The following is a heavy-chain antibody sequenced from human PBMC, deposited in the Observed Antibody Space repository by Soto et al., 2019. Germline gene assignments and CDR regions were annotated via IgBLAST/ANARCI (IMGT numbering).Heavy chain of an antibody. D-gene: IGHD2-21*02. CDR3: ASAYCGGDCYSTIYWYFEL. Sequence: SETMSLTCTVCGGSISSGGYYWSWIRPHPGTGLEWIGYIYYSGSTYYSPSLKSRATISVDTSKNQFSLQLSSVTAADTAVYYCASAYCGGDCYSTIYWYFELWGRGTLVTVSS. CDR2: IYYSGST. J-gene: IGHJ2*01. V-gene: IGHV4-31*03. CDR1: GGSISSGGYY.